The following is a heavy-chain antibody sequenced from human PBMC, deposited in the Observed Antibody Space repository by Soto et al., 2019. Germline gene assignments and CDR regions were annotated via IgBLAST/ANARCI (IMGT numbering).Heavy chain of an antibody. D-gene: IGHD3-9*01. Sequence: SETLSLTCAVYGRSFSGYYWSWIRQPPGKGLEWIGEINHSGSTNYNPSLKSRVTISVDTSKNQFSLKLSSVTAADTAVYYCARILRYFDWLPYNGHYFDYWGQGTLVTVSS. V-gene: IGHV4-34*01. J-gene: IGHJ4*02. CDR2: INHSGST. CDR3: ARILRYFDWLPYNGHYFDY. CDR1: GRSFSGYY.